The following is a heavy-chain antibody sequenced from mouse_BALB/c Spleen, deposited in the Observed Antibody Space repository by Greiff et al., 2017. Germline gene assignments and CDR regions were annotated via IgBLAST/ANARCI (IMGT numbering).Heavy chain of an antibody. D-gene: IGHD1-1*01. J-gene: IGHJ4*01. CDR2: IDPYNGGT. CDR3: ARDYYGSSLIYAMDY. V-gene: IGHV1S135*01. Sequence: EVKLMESGPELVKPGASVKVSCKASGYAFTSYNMYWVKQSHGKSLEWIGYIDPYNGGTSYNQKFKGKATLTVDKSSSTAYMHLNSLTSEDSAVYYCARDYYGSSLIYAMDYWGQGTSVTVSS. CDR1: GYAFTSYN.